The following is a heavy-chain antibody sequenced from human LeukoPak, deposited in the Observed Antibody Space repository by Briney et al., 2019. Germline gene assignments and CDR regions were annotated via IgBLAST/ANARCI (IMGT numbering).Heavy chain of an antibody. CDR2: ISSSSSNI. CDR3: ARDLTYYYDSSGYYDY. D-gene: IGHD3-22*01. Sequence: XISSSSSNIYYADSVKGRFTISRDNGKNSLYVQENSLRAEDTAVYYCARDLTYYYDSSGYYDYWGQGTLVTVSS. V-gene: IGHV3-48*01. J-gene: IGHJ4*02.